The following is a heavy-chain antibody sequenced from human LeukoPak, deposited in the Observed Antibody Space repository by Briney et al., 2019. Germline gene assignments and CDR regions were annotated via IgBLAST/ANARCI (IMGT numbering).Heavy chain of an antibody. CDR2: IRYDGSNK. J-gene: IGHJ4*02. D-gene: IGHD3-10*01. V-gene: IGHV3-30*02. CDR3: ASAIRVVRGVPFDY. CDR1: GFTFSNNA. Sequence: PGGSLRLSCAASGFTFSNNAMHWVRQAPGKGLEWVAFIRYDGSNKYYADSVKGRFTISRDNSKNTLYLQMNSLRAEDTAVYYCASAIRVVRGVPFDYWGQGTLVTVSS.